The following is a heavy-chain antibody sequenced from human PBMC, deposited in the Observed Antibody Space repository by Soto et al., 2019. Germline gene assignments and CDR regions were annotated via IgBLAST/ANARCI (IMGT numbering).Heavy chain of an antibody. CDR1: GYTFTSYG. Sequence: ASVKVSCKASGYTFTSYGISWVRQAPGQGLEWMGWISAYNGNTNYAQKLQGRVTMTTDTSTSTAYMELRSLRSDDTAVYYCARVSLTIFGVVDFDPSGQGTLVTVSS. J-gene: IGHJ5*02. V-gene: IGHV1-18*01. D-gene: IGHD3-3*01. CDR3: ARVSLTIFGVVDFDP. CDR2: ISAYNGNT.